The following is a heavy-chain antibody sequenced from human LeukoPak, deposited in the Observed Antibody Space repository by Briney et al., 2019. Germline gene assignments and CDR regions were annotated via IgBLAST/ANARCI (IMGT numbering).Heavy chain of an antibody. D-gene: IGHD6-13*01. CDR1: GGSFSSYY. V-gene: IGHV4-34*01. CDR2: INHRGAT. Sequence: SETLSLTCAVYGGSFSSYYWSWIRQPPGKGLEWIGEINHRGATNYNPSLKSRVTISVDTSKNQLSLKLNSVTAADTAVYYCARISGSVGTPHFDYWGQGTLVTVSS. CDR3: ARISGSVGTPHFDY. J-gene: IGHJ4*02.